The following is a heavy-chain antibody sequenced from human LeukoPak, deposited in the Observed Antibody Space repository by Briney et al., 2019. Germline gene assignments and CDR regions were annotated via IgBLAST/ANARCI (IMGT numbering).Heavy chain of an antibody. Sequence: GGSLRLSCAASGFTFSTYAMDWVRQAPGKGLQWVSAFSRRGTTHYADSVRGRFTISRDNSKNEVYLQMNSLRADDTAIYYCAREQAGTSGWYTLDYWGQGTVVTVSS. CDR2: FSRRGTT. CDR1: GFTFSTYA. CDR3: AREQAGTSGWYTLDY. J-gene: IGHJ4*02. V-gene: IGHV3-23*01. D-gene: IGHD6-13*01.